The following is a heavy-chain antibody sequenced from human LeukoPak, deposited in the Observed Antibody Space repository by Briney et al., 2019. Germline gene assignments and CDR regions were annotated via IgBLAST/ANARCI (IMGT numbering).Heavy chain of an antibody. CDR1: GGSISSSSYY. Sequence: SETLSLTCTVSGGSISSSSYYWGWIRQPPGKGLEWIGSIYYSGSTYYNPSLKSRVTISVDTSKNQFSLKLSSVTAADTAVYYCARQSTMIVVVNQRAFDIWGQGTMVTVSS. J-gene: IGHJ3*02. CDR3: ARQSTMIVVVNQRAFDI. D-gene: IGHD3-22*01. CDR2: IYYSGST. V-gene: IGHV4-39*01.